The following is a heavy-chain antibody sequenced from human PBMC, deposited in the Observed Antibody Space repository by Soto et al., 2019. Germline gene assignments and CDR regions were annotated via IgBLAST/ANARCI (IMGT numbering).Heavy chain of an antibody. Sequence: GGSLRLSCAASGFTFSSYAMSWVRQAPGKGLEWVSANGGSGGSTYYADSVKGRFTISRDNSKNTLYLQMNSLRAEDTAVYYCAKASRWLVSDSRFDPSGQGTLVTVSS. D-gene: IGHD6-19*01. CDR3: AKASRWLVSDSRFDP. CDR2: NGGSGGST. CDR1: GFTFSSYA. V-gene: IGHV3-23*01. J-gene: IGHJ5*02.